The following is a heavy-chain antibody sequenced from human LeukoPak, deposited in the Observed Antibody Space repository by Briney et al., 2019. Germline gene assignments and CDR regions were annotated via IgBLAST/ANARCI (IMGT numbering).Heavy chain of an antibody. J-gene: IGHJ3*02. CDR1: GFTFSSYG. D-gene: IGHD3-16*02. CDR3: AKDLVWGSYRYSAFDI. Sequence: GGSLRLSCAVSGFTFSSYGMHWVRQAPGKGLEWVAVIWYDGSNKYYADSVKGRFTISRDNSKNTLYLQMNSLRAEDTAVYYCAKDLVWGSYRYSAFDIWGQGTMVTVSS. CDR2: IWYDGSNK. V-gene: IGHV3-33*06.